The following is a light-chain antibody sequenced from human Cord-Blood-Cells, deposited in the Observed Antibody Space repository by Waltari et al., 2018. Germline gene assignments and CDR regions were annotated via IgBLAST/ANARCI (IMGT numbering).Light chain of an antibody. CDR1: NIGSKS. CDR3: QVWDSSSDHWV. CDR2: DDS. J-gene: IGLJ3*02. V-gene: IGLV3-21*03. Sequence: SYVLTQPPSVSVAPGKTARITCGGNNIGSKSVQWYQQKPGPAPVLVVYDDSDRPSGIPERFSGSNSGNTATLTISRVEAGDEADYYCQVWDSSSDHWVFGGGTKLTAL.